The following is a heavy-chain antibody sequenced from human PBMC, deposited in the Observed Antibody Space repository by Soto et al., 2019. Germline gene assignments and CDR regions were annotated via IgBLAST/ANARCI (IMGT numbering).Heavy chain of an antibody. CDR2: IYSGGGT. J-gene: IGHJ4*02. CDR3: ARKTDSAGDGDF. V-gene: IGHV3-53*02. D-gene: IGHD2-21*01. Sequence: EVRLVQTGGALIQPGGSLRLSYAVSGFSVRDNYMFWVRQAPGKGLEWVSLIYSGGGTDYADSVQGRFTISRDNSKNTLFLQMNSLRVEDTAVYYCARKTDSAGDGDFWGQGTLVTVSS. CDR1: GFSVRDNY.